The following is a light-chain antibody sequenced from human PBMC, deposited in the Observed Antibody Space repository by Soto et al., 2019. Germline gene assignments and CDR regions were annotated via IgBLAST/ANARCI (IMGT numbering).Light chain of an antibody. Sequence: QSVLPQPDSLSGSPGQSITISCTGTSSDIGAYDYVSWYQQHPGKAPQLMICEVSNRPSGVSNRFSGSKSGNTASLTISGLQAEDEAEYYCSSYTTSSTLDVFGTGTKGTVL. CDR1: SSDIGAYDY. CDR3: SSYTTSSTLDV. J-gene: IGLJ1*01. CDR2: EVS. V-gene: IGLV2-14*01.